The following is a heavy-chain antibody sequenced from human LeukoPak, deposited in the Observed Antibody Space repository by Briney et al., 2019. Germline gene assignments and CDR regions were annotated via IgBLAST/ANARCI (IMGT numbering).Heavy chain of an antibody. D-gene: IGHD6-13*01. CDR2: IYYSGST. V-gene: IGHV4-30-4*01. CDR1: GGSISSGDYY. Sequence: SQTLSLTCTVSGGSISSGDYYWSWIRQPPGEGLEWIGYIYYSGSTYYNPSLKSRVTISVDTSKNQFSLKLSSVTAADTAVYYCARGIAAAGTTSSYYFDYWGQGTLVTVSS. J-gene: IGHJ4*02. CDR3: ARGIAAAGTTSSYYFDY.